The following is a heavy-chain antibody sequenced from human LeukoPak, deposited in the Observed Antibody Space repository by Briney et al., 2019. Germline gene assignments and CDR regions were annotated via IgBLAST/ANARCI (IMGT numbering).Heavy chain of an antibody. CDR2: IYYRGTT. J-gene: IGHJ4*02. CDR1: GGSLTDDNYY. CDR3: ARHRYYYDKSAFSFDS. V-gene: IGHV4-39*01. Sequence: PSETLSLTCSVSGGSLTDDNYYWGWIRRPPGKGLEWIGAIYYRGTTSYMPSLKSRVTISVDTSKNQFSLKLDSVTAADTSVYYCARHRYYYDKSAFSFDSWGQGTLVTVSS. D-gene: IGHD3-22*01.